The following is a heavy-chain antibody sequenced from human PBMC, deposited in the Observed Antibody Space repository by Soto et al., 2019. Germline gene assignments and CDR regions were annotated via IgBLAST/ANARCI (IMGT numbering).Heavy chain of an antibody. D-gene: IGHD5-12*01. CDR2: IKQDGSEK. Sequence: PGGSLRLSCAASGFTFISYWMSWVRQAPGKGLEWVANIKQDGSEKYYVDSVKGRFTISRDNAKNSLYLQMNSLRAEDTAVYYCAVEDGYNFDYWGQGTLVTVSS. V-gene: IGHV3-7*01. CDR3: AVEDGYNFDY. CDR1: GFTFISYW. J-gene: IGHJ4*02.